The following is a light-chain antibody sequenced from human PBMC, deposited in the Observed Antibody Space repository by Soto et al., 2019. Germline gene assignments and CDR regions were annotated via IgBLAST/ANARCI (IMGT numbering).Light chain of an antibody. CDR1: QGISNF. Sequence: DIQMTQSPSSLSASVGDRVTITCRASQGISNFLAWYQQKPGKVPELLIYAASTLQSGVPSRFSGSGSGTEFSLTISGLQAEDVATYYCHKYNHAPTFGGGTKVAIK. V-gene: IGKV1-27*01. CDR2: AAS. J-gene: IGKJ4*01. CDR3: HKYNHAPT.